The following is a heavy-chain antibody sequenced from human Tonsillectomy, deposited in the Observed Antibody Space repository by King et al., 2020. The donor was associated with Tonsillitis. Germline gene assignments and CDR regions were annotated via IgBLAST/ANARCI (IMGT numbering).Heavy chain of an antibody. Sequence: VQLQQWGAGLLKPSETLSLTCAVYGGSFSYYYWCWIRQPPGKGLGWIGEINHSGSTNYNPPLKSRVTISVDTSKNQFSLKRSSGTAADTAVYYCARAGRTYYYDSSGFDYWGQGTLVTVSS. J-gene: IGHJ4*02. V-gene: IGHV4-34*01. CDR2: INHSGST. CDR3: ARAGRTYYYDSSGFDY. CDR1: GGSFSYYY. D-gene: IGHD3-22*01.